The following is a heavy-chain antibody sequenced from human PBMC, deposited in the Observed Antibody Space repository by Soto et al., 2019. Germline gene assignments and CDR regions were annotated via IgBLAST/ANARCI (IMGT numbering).Heavy chain of an antibody. CDR2: IYYSGST. D-gene: IGHD6-13*01. V-gene: IGHV4-59*01. Sequence: SETLCLTCTVSGGSISSYYWSWIRKPPGKGLEWIGYIYYSGSTNYNPSLKSRVTISVDTSKNQFSLKLSSVTAADTAVYYCAREIVAAALKHWFDPWGQGTLVTVSS. CDR3: AREIVAAALKHWFDP. CDR1: GGSISSYY. J-gene: IGHJ5*02.